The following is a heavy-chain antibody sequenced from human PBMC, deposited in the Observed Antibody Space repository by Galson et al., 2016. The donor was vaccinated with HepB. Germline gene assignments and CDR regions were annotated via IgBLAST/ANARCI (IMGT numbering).Heavy chain of an antibody. CDR2: IFYSGTA. V-gene: IGHV4-39*01. Sequence: ETLSLTCTVSGGSISSSSYYWGWIRQPPGKGLEWIGKIFYSGTAYYNPSLKSRVTISVDTSKNQFSLRLSSVTAADTAVYYCARQGPYYDFYGLDVWGQGTTVTVSS. CDR1: GGSISSSSYY. CDR3: ARQGPYYDFYGLDV. D-gene: IGHD3-3*01. J-gene: IGHJ6*02.